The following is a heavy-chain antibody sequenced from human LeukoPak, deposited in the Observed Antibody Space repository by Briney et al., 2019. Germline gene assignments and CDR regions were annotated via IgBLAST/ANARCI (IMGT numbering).Heavy chain of an antibody. CDR2: ISSSSRYR. D-gene: IGHD2-15*01. J-gene: IGHJ5*02. Sequence: GGSLRLSCAASGFTFSRYSMNWVRQAPGKGLEWVSSISSSSRYRYYADSVKGRFTISRDNAKNSLHLQMNSLRAEDTAVYYCAKDSCSGGSCYSHRGWFDPWGQGTMVTVCS. CDR3: AKDSCSGGSCYSHRGWFDP. V-gene: IGHV3-21*04. CDR1: GFTFSRYS.